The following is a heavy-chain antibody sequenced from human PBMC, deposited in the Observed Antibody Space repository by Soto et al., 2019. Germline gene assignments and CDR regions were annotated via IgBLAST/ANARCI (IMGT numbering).Heavy chain of an antibody. Sequence: SETLSLTCTVSGGSISSYYWGWIRQPPGKGLEWMGHIHSIGSTKYNPSLKSRVTTTVDSSKNQISLKLSSVTAADTAVYYCAAFARSYSYFDYWGQGTLVTVS. CDR3: AAFARSYSYFDY. CDR1: GGSISSYY. CDR2: IHSIGST. J-gene: IGHJ4*02. D-gene: IGHD1-26*01. V-gene: IGHV4-59*01.